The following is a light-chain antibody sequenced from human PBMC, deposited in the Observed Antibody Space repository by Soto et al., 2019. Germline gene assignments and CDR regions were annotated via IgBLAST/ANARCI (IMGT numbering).Light chain of an antibody. Sequence: DIVMTQSPDSLAVSLGERATINCKSSQSLVYSANNKNYLAWYQQKPGQPPKLLIYWASVRESGVPDRFSGSGAWTDFTLTIRSLQAEDGAVYYCQQYVATSSTFGQGTKVEV. CDR2: WAS. CDR3: QQYVATSST. J-gene: IGKJ1*01. CDR1: QSLVYSANNKNY. V-gene: IGKV4-1*01.